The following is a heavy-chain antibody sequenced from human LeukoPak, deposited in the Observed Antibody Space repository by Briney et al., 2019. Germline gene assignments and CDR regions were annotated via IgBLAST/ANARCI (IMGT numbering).Heavy chain of an antibody. V-gene: IGHV1-18*01. CDR1: GYSFTRYG. J-gene: IGHJ4*02. D-gene: IGHD6-13*01. CDR2: ISAYNGHT. Sequence: GASVKVSCKASGYSFTRYGFSWVRQAPGQGLEWMGWISAYNGHTNYAQNFQGRVTTTTDTSTSTAYMELRSLRSDDTAVYFCARAYSSTWYGDYWGQGTLVTVSS. CDR3: ARAYSSTWYGDY.